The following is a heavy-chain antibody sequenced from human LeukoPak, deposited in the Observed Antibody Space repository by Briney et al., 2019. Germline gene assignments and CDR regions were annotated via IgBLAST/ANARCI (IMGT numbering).Heavy chain of an antibody. Sequence: ASVKVSCKASGYTFTGYYMHWVRQAPGQGLEWMGWINPNSGGTNYAQKFQGRVTMTRDTSISTVYMELSRLRSDDTAVYYCARGIGYYDSSGYYYPDAFDIWGQGTMVTVSS. CDR1: GYTFTGYY. CDR2: INPNSGGT. D-gene: IGHD3-22*01. J-gene: IGHJ3*02. V-gene: IGHV1-2*02. CDR3: ARGIGYYDSSGYYYPDAFDI.